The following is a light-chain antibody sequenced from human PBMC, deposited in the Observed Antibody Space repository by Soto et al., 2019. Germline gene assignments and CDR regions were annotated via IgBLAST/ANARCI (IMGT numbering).Light chain of an antibody. CDR3: QQYSASPRT. CDR2: SAS. J-gene: IGKJ3*01. V-gene: IGKV3-20*01. Sequence: EVVLTQYPGTLSLSPGERATLSCRASRTVDGNYLAWYHQKPGQAPRLLIHSASTRAPGIPDRFSASGAGTDFTLTISRLEPEDSAVYYCQQYSASPRTFGPGTKVDIK. CDR1: RTVDGNY.